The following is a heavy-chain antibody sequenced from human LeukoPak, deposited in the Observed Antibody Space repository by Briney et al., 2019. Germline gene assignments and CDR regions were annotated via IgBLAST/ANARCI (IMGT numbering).Heavy chain of an antibody. V-gene: IGHV4-34*01. CDR3: ARSGIQLWPLDY. CDR1: GGSFSGYY. D-gene: IGHD5-18*01. J-gene: IGHJ4*02. CDR2: INHSGST. Sequence: SETLSLTCAVYGGSFSGYYWSWIRQPPGKGLEWIGEINHSGSTNYNPSLKSRVTISLDTSKNQFSLKLSSVTAADTAVYYCARSGIQLWPLDYWGQGSLVTASS.